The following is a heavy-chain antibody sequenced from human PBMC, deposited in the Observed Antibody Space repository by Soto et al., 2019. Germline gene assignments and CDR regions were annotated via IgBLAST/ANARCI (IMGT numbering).Heavy chain of an antibody. Sequence: QERLQESGPGLVKPSQTLSLTCTVSGVSISSGAYYWSWIRQRPGKGLEWTGHIYYTGSTYYNASLKSRIMISLDTTKNQVALKLTSVSAAVTDVYYCARQWASGFEIWGQGTLVTVSS. J-gene: IGHJ3*02. CDR2: IYYTGST. CDR3: ARQWASGFEI. D-gene: IGHD5-12*01. V-gene: IGHV4-31*03. CDR1: GVSISSGAYY.